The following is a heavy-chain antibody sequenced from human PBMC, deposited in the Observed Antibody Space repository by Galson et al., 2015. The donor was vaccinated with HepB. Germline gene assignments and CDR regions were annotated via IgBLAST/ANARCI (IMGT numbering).Heavy chain of an antibody. CDR3: ARSEVTTVVTDFDS. CDR2: SRNKPKGYST. D-gene: IGHD4-23*01. J-gene: IGHJ4*02. V-gene: IGHV3-72*01. CDR1: GFGFSDHY. Sequence: SLRLSCAVSGFGFSDHYIDWVRQAPGKGLEWVGRSRNKPKGYSTAYAAPVKGRFTVSRDDSKNSVFLQMNSLRSEDTAVYYCARSEVTTVVTDFDSWGQGTLVTVSS.